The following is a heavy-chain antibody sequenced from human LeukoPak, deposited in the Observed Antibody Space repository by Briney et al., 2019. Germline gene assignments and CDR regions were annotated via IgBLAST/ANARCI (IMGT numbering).Heavy chain of an antibody. D-gene: IGHD5-12*01. J-gene: IGHJ4*02. CDR3: ARALATMFFDY. CDR2: IYYSGST. V-gene: IGHV4-59*01. Sequence: SETLSLTCTVSGGSISSYYWSWIRQPPGKGLEWIGYIYYSGSTSYNPSLKSRVTISLDTSNNQFSLKFNSVTAADTAVYYCARALATMFFDYWGQGTLVTVST. CDR1: GGSISSYY.